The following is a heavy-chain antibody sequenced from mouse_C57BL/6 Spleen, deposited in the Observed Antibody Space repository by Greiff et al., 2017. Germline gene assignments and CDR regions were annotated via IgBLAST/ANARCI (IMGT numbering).Heavy chain of an antibody. CDR2: IWWDDDK. CDR3: ARRAYYGSSPFDY. V-gene: IGHV8-8*01. Sequence: QVQLKESGPGILQPSQTLSLTCSFSGFSLSTFGMGVGWIRQPSGKGLEWLAHIWWDDDKYYNPALKSRLTIFKDTSKNQVFLKIANVDTADTATYYCARRAYYGSSPFDYWGQGTTLTVSS. CDR1: GFSLSTFGMG. J-gene: IGHJ2*01. D-gene: IGHD1-1*01.